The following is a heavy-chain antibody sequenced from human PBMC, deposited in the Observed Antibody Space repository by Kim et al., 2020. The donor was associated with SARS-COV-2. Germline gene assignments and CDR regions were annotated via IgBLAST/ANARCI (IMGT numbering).Heavy chain of an antibody. CDR2: IISSSSYT. CDR1: GLTFSDYY. J-gene: IGHJ4*02. D-gene: IGHD5-18*01. Sequence: GGSLRLSCAASGLTFSDYYMSWIRQASGKGLEWVSYIISSSSYTNYADSAKGRFTISRDNAKNSLYLQMNSLRAEDTAVYYCARGRYSWVYWGQGTLVTVSS. CDR3: ARGRYSWVY. V-gene: IGHV3-11*05.